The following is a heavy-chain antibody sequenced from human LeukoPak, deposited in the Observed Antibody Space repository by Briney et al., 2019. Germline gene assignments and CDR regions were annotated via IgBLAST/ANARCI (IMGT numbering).Heavy chain of an antibody. CDR2: ISYDGSNK. Sequence: GRSLRLSCAASGFTFSSYAMHWVRQAPGKGLEWVAVISYDGSNKYYADSVKGRFTISRDNSKNTLYLQMNSLRAEDTAVYYCARGIVGPVEMATITYYWGQGTLVTVSS. D-gene: IGHD5-24*01. J-gene: IGHJ4*02. CDR3: ARGIVGPVEMATITYY. CDR1: GFTFSSYA. V-gene: IGHV3-30*04.